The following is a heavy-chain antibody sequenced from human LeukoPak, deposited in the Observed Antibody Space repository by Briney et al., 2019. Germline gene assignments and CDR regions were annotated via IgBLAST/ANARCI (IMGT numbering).Heavy chain of an antibody. CDR3: ARSRGINWNRGSFDY. V-gene: IGHV3-21*01. Sequence: PGGSLRLSCAASGFTFSRYSMNWVREAPGKGLEGVSSLSSRSSYIYYADSVKGRFTISRDNAENSLYLQTDSLRAEDTAVYDCARSRGINWNRGSFDYWGQGTLVTVSS. J-gene: IGHJ4*02. CDR1: GFTFSRYS. D-gene: IGHD1-20*01. CDR2: LSSRSSYI.